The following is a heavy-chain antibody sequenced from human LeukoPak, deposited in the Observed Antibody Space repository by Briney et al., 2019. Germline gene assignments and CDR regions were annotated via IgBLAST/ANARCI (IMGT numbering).Heavy chain of an antibody. CDR1: GGSISSSSYY. J-gene: IGHJ4*02. CDR2: IYYSGST. CDR3: ARRGYSSGLFDY. D-gene: IGHD6-19*01. Sequence: SETLSLTCTVSGGSISSSSYYWGWIRQPPGKGLEWIGSIYYSGSTYYSPSLKSRVTISVDTSKNQFSLKLSSVTAADTAVYYCARRGYSSGLFDYWGQGTLVTVSS. V-gene: IGHV4-39*01.